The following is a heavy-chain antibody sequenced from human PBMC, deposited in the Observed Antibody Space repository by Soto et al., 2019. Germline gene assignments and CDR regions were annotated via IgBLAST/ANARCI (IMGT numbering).Heavy chain of an antibody. CDR1: GFTFSNYG. V-gene: IGHV3-33*01. J-gene: IGHJ4*02. CDR2: IWYDGSNK. Sequence: GGSLRLSCAASGFTFSNYGLHWIRQTPGKGLEWVAVIWYDGSNKYYGDSVKGRFAISRDESRNTLYLQMNSLRAEDTAVYYCARDHSGYYLDYWGQGTLVTVSS. D-gene: IGHD5-12*01. CDR3: ARDHSGYYLDY.